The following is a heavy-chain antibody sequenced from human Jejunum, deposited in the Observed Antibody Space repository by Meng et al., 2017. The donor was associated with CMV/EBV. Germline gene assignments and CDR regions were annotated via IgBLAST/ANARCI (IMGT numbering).Heavy chain of an antibody. Sequence: SGFSCLTYAMHWVRQATGKGLECVAIISFDGNKEYYVDSVKRRFSISRDDSKNTLYLQMNNLTTEDTAMYYCARDSNFYDIRGSLDSWGQGTLVTVSS. D-gene: IGHD3-22*01. CDR2: ISFDGNKE. V-gene: IGHV3-30*03. J-gene: IGHJ4*02. CDR3: ARDSNFYDIRGSLDS. CDR1: GFSCLTYA.